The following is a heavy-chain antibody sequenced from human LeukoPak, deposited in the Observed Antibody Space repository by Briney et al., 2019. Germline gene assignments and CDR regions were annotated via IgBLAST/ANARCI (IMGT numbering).Heavy chain of an antibody. CDR1: GGSISSYY. V-gene: IGHV4-59*12. CDR3: ARDRYYYDSSTYYSAFDI. J-gene: IGHJ3*02. CDR2: IYYSGST. Sequence: SETLSLTCSVSGGSISSYYWSWIRQPAGKGLEWIGYIYYSGSTNYNPSLKSRVTISVDTSKNQFSLKLSSVTAADTAVYYCARDRYYYDSSTYYSAFDIWGQGTMVTVSS. D-gene: IGHD3-22*01.